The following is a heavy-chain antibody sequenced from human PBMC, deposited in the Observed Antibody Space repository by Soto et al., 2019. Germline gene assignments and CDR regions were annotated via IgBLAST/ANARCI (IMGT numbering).Heavy chain of an antibody. Sequence: EVQLVESGGGLVQPGGSLRLSCAASGFTFSSYWMHWVRQAPGKGLVWVSHISTDGSYTTYADSVKGRFTISRDNAKKTLYLQMNSLRAEDPGVYYCARGGWGWGQGTMVTVSS. CDR1: GFTFSSYW. CDR2: ISTDGSYT. V-gene: IGHV3-74*01. J-gene: IGHJ3*01. D-gene: IGHD1-26*01. CDR3: ARGGWG.